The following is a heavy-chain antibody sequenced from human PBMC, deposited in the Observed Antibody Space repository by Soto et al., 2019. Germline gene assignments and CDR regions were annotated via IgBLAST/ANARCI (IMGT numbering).Heavy chain of an antibody. CDR1: GGSISSSNW. J-gene: IGHJ6*02. CDR2: IYHSGST. Sequence: QVQLQESGPGLVKPSGTLSLTCAVPGGSISSSNWWSWVRQPPGKGLEWIGEIYHSGSTNYNPSLTSRLTISVDKSKNQFSLKLSSVTAADTAVYYCARVSGSYYYGMDVWGQGTTVTVSS. D-gene: IGHD1-26*01. CDR3: ARVSGSYYYGMDV. V-gene: IGHV4-4*02.